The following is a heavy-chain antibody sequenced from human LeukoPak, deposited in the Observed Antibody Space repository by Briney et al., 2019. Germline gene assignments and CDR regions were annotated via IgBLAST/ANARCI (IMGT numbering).Heavy chain of an antibody. D-gene: IGHD3-22*01. J-gene: IGHJ4*02. Sequence: GGSLRLSCAASGFTATDYYMNWIRRAPGKGLEWVSYISTPHNLIKYADSVKGRFTISMDSGKNSVHLQLNSLRAEDTAVYYCAREQWFRWEYWGQGVLVTVSS. CDR2: ISTPHNLI. V-gene: IGHV3-11*01. CDR1: GFTATDYY. CDR3: AREQWFRWEY.